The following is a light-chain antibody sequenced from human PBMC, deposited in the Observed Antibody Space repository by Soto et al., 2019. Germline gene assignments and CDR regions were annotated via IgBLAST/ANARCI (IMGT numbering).Light chain of an antibody. V-gene: IGKV3-11*01. CDR2: DAS. CDR3: QQRSNWPPTWT. CDR1: QSVSSY. J-gene: IGKJ1*01. Sequence: EIVLTQSPATLSLSPGERATFSCRASQSVSSYLAWYQQKPGQAPRLLIYDASNRATGIPARFSGSGSGTDFTLTISSLEPEDFAVYYCQQRSNWPPTWTFGQGTKVEI.